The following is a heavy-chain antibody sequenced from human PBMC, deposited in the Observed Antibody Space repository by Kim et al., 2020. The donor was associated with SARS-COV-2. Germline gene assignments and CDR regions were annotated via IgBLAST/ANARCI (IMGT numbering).Heavy chain of an antibody. Sequence: GGSLRLSCAASGFSFSSYWMDLVRQAPGKGLEWVANIKQDGSEKNYVDSVKGRFTISRDNAKNSLYLQMNSLRAEDTAVYYCVRDVRWLGESDWGQGTLATVSS. CDR1: GFSFSSYW. CDR3: VRDVRWLGESD. D-gene: IGHD3-10*01. V-gene: IGHV3-7*03. CDR2: IKQDGSEK. J-gene: IGHJ4*02.